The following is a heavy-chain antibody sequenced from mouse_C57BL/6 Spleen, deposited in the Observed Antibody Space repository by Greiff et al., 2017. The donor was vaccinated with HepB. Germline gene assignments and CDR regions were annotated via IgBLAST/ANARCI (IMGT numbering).Heavy chain of an antibody. Sequence: QVQLKESGAELVRPGTSVKMSCKASGYTFTNYWIGWAKQRPGHGLEWIGDIYPGGGYTNYNEKFKGKATLTADKSSSTAYMQFSSLTSEDSAIYYCARFRRDHYAMDYWGQGTSVTVSS. J-gene: IGHJ4*01. CDR2: IYPGGGYT. V-gene: IGHV1-63*01. CDR3: ARFRRDHYAMDY. CDR1: GYTFTNYW.